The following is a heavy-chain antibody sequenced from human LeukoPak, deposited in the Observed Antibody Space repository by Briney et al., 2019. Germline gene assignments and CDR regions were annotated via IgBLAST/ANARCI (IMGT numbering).Heavy chain of an antibody. Sequence: GGSYRLSCAASGFTVSSDYMIWVRQAPGKGLEWVSVIYSGGSTYYADSVKGRFTISRDNSKNTVYLQMNSLRAEDTAVYYCARLVYSSGWDWGQGTLGSVSS. CDR2: IYSGGST. V-gene: IGHV3-53*01. J-gene: IGHJ4*02. D-gene: IGHD6-19*01. CDR3: ARLVYSSGWD. CDR1: GFTVSSDY.